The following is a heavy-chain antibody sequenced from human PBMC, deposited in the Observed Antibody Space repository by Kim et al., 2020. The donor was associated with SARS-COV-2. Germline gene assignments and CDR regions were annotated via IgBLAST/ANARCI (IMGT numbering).Heavy chain of an antibody. V-gene: IGHV3-49*03. CDR3: TRIRYSSSWSPFFDI. Sequence: GGSLRLSCTASGFTFGDYAMSWFRQAPGKGLEWVGFIRSKAYGGTTEYAASVKGRFTISRDDSKSIAYLQMNSLKTEDTAVYYCTRIRYSSSWSPFFDIWGQGTMVTVSS. D-gene: IGHD6-13*01. CDR2: IRSKAYGGTT. J-gene: IGHJ3*02. CDR1: GFTFGDYA.